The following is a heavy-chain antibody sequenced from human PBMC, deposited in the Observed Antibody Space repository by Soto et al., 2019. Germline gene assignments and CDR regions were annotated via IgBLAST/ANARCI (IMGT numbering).Heavy chain of an antibody. CDR1: GFTFSSCA. CDR2: IIDSGRDT. J-gene: IGHJ6*02. CDR3: GKGRSYYYYYGVDV. D-gene: IGHD1-26*01. Sequence: PGGSLRLSCAASGFTFSSCAMGWVRQAPGKGLEWVSDIIDSGRDTYYADAVKGRFTISRDNSKSTLYLQMNSLRAEDTAVYYCGKGRSYYYYYGVDVWGQGTTVIVSS. V-gene: IGHV3-23*01.